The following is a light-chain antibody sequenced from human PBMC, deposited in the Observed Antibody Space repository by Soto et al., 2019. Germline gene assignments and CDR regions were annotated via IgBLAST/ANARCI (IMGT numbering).Light chain of an antibody. Sequence: QSALTQPASVSASPGQSITISCTGTSSDVGAYNYVSWYQHHPGRVPKLLIYEVSDRPSGVSSRFSGSKSGNTASLTIFGLQAEDEADYYCSSYTSSSTWMFGGGTKVTVL. CDR2: EVS. CDR1: SSDVGAYNY. CDR3: SSYTSSSTWM. V-gene: IGLV2-14*01. J-gene: IGLJ3*02.